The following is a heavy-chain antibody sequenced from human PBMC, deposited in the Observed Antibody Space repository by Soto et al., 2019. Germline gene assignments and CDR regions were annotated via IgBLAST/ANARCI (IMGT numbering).Heavy chain of an antibody. CDR3: AKSYCGGWFHVGY. J-gene: IGHJ4*01. Sequence: EVQLVESGGGLVQPGRSLRLSCAASGFTFDEYAMHWVRQAPGKGLEWVSGISWNSGSIGYADSVKGRFTTSRENVKNSLYMQMNSLRAEDTALDYGAKSYCGGWFHVGYWGLGTLVTVCS. V-gene: IGHV3-9*01. CDR2: ISWNSGSI. D-gene: IGHD6-19*01. CDR1: GFTFDEYA.